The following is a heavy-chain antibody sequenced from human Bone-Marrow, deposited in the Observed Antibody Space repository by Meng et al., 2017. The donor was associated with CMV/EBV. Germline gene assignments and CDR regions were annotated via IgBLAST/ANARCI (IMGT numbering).Heavy chain of an antibody. CDR1: GGSISSSSYY. CDR3: ARDTYDFWSLNWFDP. D-gene: IGHD3-3*01. V-gene: IGHV4-39*07. Sequence: GGSISSSSYYWGWIRQPPGKGLEWIGSIYYSGSTYYNPSLKSRVTISVDTSKNQFSLKLSSVTAADTAVYYCARDTYDFWSLNWFDPWGQGTLVTVSS. CDR2: IYYSGST. J-gene: IGHJ5*02.